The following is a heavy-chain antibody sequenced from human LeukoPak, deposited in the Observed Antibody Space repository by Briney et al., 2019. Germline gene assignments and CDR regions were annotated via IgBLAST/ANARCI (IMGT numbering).Heavy chain of an antibody. J-gene: IGHJ5*02. Sequence: SETLSPTCTVSGGSISSSSTYWGWIRQPPGKGLEWIGTFYYGGSTYYNPSLKSRVTISVDASKNQFSLKLSSVTAADTAFYYCGRQGVAARRPNWFGPWGQGNLVTVSS. CDR1: GGSISSSSTY. CDR3: GRQGVAARRPNWFGP. CDR2: FYYGGST. D-gene: IGHD6-6*01. V-gene: IGHV4-39*01.